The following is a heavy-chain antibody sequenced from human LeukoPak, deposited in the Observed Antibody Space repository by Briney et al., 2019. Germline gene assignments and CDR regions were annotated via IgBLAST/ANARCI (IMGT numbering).Heavy chain of an antibody. CDR1: GVSVSGTDFC. CDR2: IYYSGTT. J-gene: IGHJ4*02. Sequence: SETLSLTCTVSGVSVSGTDFCWGWVRQPPGKGLQWIGNIYYSGTTSSNPSLNSRVSVSVDTSTNQFSLKMTSVTAADTAVYYCARLTKGRFFDYFFDFWGQGALVTVSS. CDR3: ARLTKGRFFDYFFDF. V-gene: IGHV4-39*01. D-gene: IGHD3-9*01.